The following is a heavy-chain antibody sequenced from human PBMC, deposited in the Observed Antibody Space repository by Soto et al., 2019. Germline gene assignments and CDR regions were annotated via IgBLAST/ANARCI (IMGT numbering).Heavy chain of an antibody. CDR3: AKADYSYSWAPGDY. J-gene: IGHJ4*02. CDR1: RLTFSNYA. Sequence: EVQVLESGGGLVQPGGSLRLSCVISRLTFSNYALNWVRQAPGKGLELVSSISGSGDTTYYADSVKGRFTISRDNSKNTLYLQMNSLRVEDTALYYCAKADYSYSWAPGDYWGQGTLVTVSS. V-gene: IGHV3-23*01. D-gene: IGHD6-13*01. CDR2: ISGSGDTT.